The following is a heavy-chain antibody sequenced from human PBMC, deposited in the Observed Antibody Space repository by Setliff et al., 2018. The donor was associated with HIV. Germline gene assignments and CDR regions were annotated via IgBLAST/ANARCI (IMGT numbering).Heavy chain of an antibody. Sequence: PGGSLRLSCSASGFTFSSFAMNWVRQAPGKGLEWVAVISGDGNIIFYADSVKGRFAISRDNSKNTLYLQMNSLETEDTAVYYCARDPLPCSSPSCYPPGYFDYWGQGTLVTVSS. CDR2: ISGDGNII. D-gene: IGHD2-2*01. V-gene: IGHV3-30*09. CDR1: GFTFSSFA. J-gene: IGHJ4*02. CDR3: ARDPLPCSSPSCYPPGYFDY.